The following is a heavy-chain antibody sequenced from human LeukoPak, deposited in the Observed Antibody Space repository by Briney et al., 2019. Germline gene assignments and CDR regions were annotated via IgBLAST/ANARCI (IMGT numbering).Heavy chain of an antibody. Sequence: SETLSLTCTVSGGSINSSSYYWDWIRQPPGKGLEWIGSIYYSGNTYSNPSLKSRVTISIDTSKNQFSLKLTSVTAADTAVYYCARIPVIEPRRPNYYDYWGQGTLVTVSS. D-gene: IGHD6-6*01. V-gene: IGHV4-39*01. CDR2: IYYSGNT. CDR1: GGSINSSSYY. CDR3: ARIPVIEPRRPNYYDY. J-gene: IGHJ4*02.